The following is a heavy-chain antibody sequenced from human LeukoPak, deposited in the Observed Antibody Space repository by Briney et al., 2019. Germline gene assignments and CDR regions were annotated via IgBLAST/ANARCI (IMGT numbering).Heavy chain of an antibody. J-gene: IGHJ5*02. CDR3: ARDYKGGSYRPYNWFDP. V-gene: IGHV1-46*01. CDR1: GYTFTSYY. CDR2: INPSGGST. Sequence: ASVKVSCKASGYTFTSYYMHWVRQAPGQGLEWMGIINPSGGSTSYAQKFQGRVTMTRDTSTSTVYMELSSLRSEDTAVHYCARDYKGGSYRPYNWFDPWGQGTLVTVSS. D-gene: IGHD1-26*01.